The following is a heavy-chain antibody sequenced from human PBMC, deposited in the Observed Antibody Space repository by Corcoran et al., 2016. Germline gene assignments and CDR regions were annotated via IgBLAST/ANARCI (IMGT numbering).Heavy chain of an antibody. CDR3: SNDRGPVTTCVSCGY. J-gene: IGHJ4*02. CDR2: ISYDGRNK. D-gene: IGHD4-17*01. Sequence: QVQLVESGGGVVQPGRSLRLSCAASGFTFSSYGMHWVRQAPGKGLEWVAVISYDGRNKYYADSVKGRFTISRDHSKNTLYLQMNSLSAEDQAVYYCSNDRGPVTTCVSCGYWGQVTLVTGSS. CDR1: GFTFSSYG. V-gene: IGHV3-30*18.